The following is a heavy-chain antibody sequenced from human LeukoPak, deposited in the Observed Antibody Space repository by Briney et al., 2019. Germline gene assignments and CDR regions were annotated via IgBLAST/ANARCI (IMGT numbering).Heavy chain of an antibody. D-gene: IGHD1-26*01. V-gene: IGHV3-23*01. J-gene: IGHJ5*02. CDR2: ISGSGDST. Sequence: GGSLRLSCAASGFTFSSHAMSWVRQAPGKGLEWVSGISGSGDSTNYADSVKGRFTISRDNTKNTLYLQMNSLRAEDTALYYCAALLESGSWGQGTLVTVSS. CDR1: GFTFSSHA. CDR3: AALLESGS.